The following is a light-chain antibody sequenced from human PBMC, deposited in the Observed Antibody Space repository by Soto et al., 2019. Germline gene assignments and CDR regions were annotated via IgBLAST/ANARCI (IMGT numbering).Light chain of an antibody. J-gene: IGKJ1*01. CDR2: GAS. CDR3: LHRSDWRT. V-gene: IGKV3D-20*02. CDR1: QSVSSSY. Sequence: EIVLTQSPGTLSLSPGERATLSCRASQSVSSSYLAWYQQKPGQAPRLLIYGASSRATGIPDRFSGSGSGTDFTLTISRLEPEDFAVYYCLHRSDWRTFGRGTKVDIK.